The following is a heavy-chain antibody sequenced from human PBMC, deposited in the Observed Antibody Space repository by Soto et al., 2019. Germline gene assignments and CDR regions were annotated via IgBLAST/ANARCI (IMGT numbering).Heavy chain of an antibody. V-gene: IGHV4-34*01. CDR3: ARTVLGPDLLADSFVDYYYYMDV. CDR1: GGSFSDYY. J-gene: IGHJ6*03. D-gene: IGHD3-9*01. CDR2: IHHNGNT. Sequence: SETLSLTCTVYGGSFSDYYSTWIRQPPGEGLEWIGEIHHNGNTNYNPSLKRRVTFSADTSRGQFSLRLNSVTAADTAVYYCARTVLGPDLLADSFVDYYYYMDVWGQGTTVTVSS.